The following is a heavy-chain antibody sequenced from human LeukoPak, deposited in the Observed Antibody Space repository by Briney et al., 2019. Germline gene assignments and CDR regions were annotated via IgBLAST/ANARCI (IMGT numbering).Heavy chain of an antibody. D-gene: IGHD6-13*01. CDR3: AKAAWQQLVTFDY. CDR1: GLTSSNYA. J-gene: IGHJ4*02. Sequence: GGSLRLSCAASGLTSSNYAMSWVRQAPGKGLEWVSAISGSVGSTSYADSVKGRFTISRDNSKNTLYLHMNSLRAEDTAVYYCAKAAWQQLVTFDYWGQGTLVTVSS. V-gene: IGHV3-23*01. CDR2: ISGSVGST.